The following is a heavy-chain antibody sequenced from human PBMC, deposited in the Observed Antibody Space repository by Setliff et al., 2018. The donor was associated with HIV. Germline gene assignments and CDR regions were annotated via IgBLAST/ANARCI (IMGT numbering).Heavy chain of an antibody. D-gene: IGHD3-10*01. V-gene: IGHV1-18*01. CDR1: GYTFSSYG. Sequence: ASVKVSCKASGYTFSSYGISWVRQAPGQGLEWMGWVSVYNGKTDYAQKLQGRVTMTTDTSTSTAYMELRSLRSDDTAVYYCARTIGLLWFGELDSWGQGTPGTVSS. J-gene: IGHJ5*01. CDR2: VSVYNGKT. CDR3: ARTIGLLWFGELDS.